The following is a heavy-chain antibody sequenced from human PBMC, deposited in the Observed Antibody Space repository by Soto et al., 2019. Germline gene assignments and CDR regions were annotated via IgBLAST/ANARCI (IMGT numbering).Heavy chain of an antibody. Sequence: ASVKVSCKASGGTFSSYAISWVRQAPGQGLEWMGGIIPIFGTANYAQKFQGRVTITADESTSTAYMELSSLRSEDTAVYYCARPTYSGYDQGPTDYWGQGTLVTVSS. CDR3: ARPTYSGYDQGPTDY. CDR1: GGTFSSYA. D-gene: IGHD5-12*01. CDR2: IIPIFGTA. V-gene: IGHV1-69*13. J-gene: IGHJ4*02.